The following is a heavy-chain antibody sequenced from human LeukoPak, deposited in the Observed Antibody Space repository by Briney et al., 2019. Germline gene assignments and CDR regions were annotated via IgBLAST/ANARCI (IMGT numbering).Heavy chain of an antibody. CDR1: GYTFTSYD. CDR3: ARAGYSSSWYSVDP. D-gene: IGHD6-13*01. V-gene: IGHV1-8*03. Sequence: ASVKVSCKASGYTFTSYDINWVRQATGQGLEWMGWMNPNSGNTGYAQKFQGRVTITRNTSISTAYMELSRLRSDDTAVYYCARAGYSSSWYSVDPWGQGTLVTVSS. J-gene: IGHJ5*02. CDR2: MNPNSGNT.